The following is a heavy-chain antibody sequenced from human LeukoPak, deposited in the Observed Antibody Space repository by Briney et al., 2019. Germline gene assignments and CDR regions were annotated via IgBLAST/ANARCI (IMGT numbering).Heavy chain of an antibody. J-gene: IGHJ4*02. V-gene: IGHV1-18*01. CDR1: GGTFSTSA. CDR2: ISAYNGNT. D-gene: IGHD3-22*01. CDR3: ARGGDYYDSSGYSRLFDY. Sequence: ASVKVSCKTSGGTFSTSAISWVRQAPGQGLEWMGWISAYNGNTNYAQKLQGRVTMTTDTSTSTAYMELRSLRSDDTAVYYCARGGDYYDSSGYSRLFDYWGQGTLVTVSS.